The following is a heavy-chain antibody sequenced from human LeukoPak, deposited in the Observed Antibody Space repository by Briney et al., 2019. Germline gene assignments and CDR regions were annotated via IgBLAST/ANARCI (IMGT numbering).Heavy chain of an antibody. V-gene: IGHV4-34*01. J-gene: IGHJ4*02. D-gene: IGHD6-19*01. Sequence: KSSETLSLTCAVYGGSFSGYYWSWIRQPPGKGLEWIGEINHSGSTNYNPSLKSRVTISVDTSKNQFSLKLSSVTAADTAVYYCARVRSGWSPVFDYWGQGTLVTVSS. CDR1: GGSFSGYY. CDR3: ARVRSGWSPVFDY. CDR2: INHSGST.